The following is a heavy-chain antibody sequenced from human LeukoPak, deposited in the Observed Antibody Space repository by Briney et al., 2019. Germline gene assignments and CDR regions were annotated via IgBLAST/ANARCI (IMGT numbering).Heavy chain of an antibody. CDR1: GGTFSSYA. J-gene: IGHJ3*02. CDR3: ARIPDVGAFDI. CDR2: IIPILGIA. Sequence: SVKVSCKASGGTFSSYAISWVRQAPGQGLEWMGRIIPILGIANYAQKFQGRVTITADKSTSTAYMELSSLRSEDTAVDYCARIPDVGAFDIWGQGTMVTVSS. D-gene: IGHD1-14*01. V-gene: IGHV1-69*04.